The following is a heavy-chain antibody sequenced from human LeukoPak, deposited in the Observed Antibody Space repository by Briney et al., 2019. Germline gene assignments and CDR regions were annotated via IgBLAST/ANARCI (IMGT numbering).Heavy chain of an antibody. CDR1: GGSISSYY. V-gene: IGHV4-59*01. CDR2: IYYSGST. CDR3: ARGFNWFDP. J-gene: IGHJ5*02. Sequence: SGTLSLTCTVSGGSISSYYWSSIRQPPGKGLEWIGYIYYSGSTNYNPSLKSRVTISVDTSKNQFSLKLSSVTAADTAVYYCARGFNWFDPWGQGTLVTVSS.